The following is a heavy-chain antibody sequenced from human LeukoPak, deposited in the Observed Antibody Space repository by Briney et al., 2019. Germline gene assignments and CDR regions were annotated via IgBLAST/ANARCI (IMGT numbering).Heavy chain of an antibody. CDR3: ARGGYCSSTSCYELYFDY. Sequence: GGSLRLSCAASGFTFDDYAVHWVRQAPGKGLEWVSGISWNSGSIGYADSVKGRFTISRDNAKNTLYLQMNSLRAEDTAVYYCARGGYCSSTSCYELYFDYWGQGTLVTVSS. J-gene: IGHJ4*02. CDR2: ISWNSGSI. D-gene: IGHD2-2*01. V-gene: IGHV3-9*01. CDR1: GFTFDDYA.